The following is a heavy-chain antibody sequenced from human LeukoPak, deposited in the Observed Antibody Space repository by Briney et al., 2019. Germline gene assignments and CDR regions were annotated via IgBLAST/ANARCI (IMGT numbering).Heavy chain of an antibody. V-gene: IGHV3-23*01. D-gene: IGHD1-26*01. J-gene: IGHJ3*02. Sequence: GGSLRLSCVASGFTFIDYAMTWVRHSPGKGLEGVSSISSRNGNTFYSDSVRGRFTISRDDSKNTLYLQMNTLRAEDTATYFCAKDRGLYSGVFAFDMCGQGTLVTVSS. CDR1: GFTFIDYA. CDR2: ISSRNGNT. CDR3: AKDRGLYSGVFAFDM.